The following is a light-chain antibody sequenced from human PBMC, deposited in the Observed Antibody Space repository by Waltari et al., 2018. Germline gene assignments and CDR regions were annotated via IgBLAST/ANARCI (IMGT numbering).Light chain of an antibody. CDR1: QSISSW. J-gene: IGKJ2*01. Sequence: DIQMTQSPSTLSASVGDRVTITCRASQSISSWLAWYQQKPGKAPNLLIYKASSLESGVPSRFSGSGSGTECTLTISSLQPDDFATYYCQQFGYTLGQGTKLEI. CDR2: KAS. V-gene: IGKV1-5*03. CDR3: QQFGYT.